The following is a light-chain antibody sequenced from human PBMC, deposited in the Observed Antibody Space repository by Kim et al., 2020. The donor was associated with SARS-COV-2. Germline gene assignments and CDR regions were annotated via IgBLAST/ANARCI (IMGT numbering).Light chain of an antibody. CDR1: SSTIGANYN. V-gene: IGLV1-40*01. CDR3: RTLDRSLSGWV. J-gene: IGLJ3*02. CDR2: GNS. Sequence: TISSGGSSTIGANYNVHWYQQLPGAAPKCLMYGNSNRPSGVPDRFSGSTSGTSASRAISGLQTEDEAEYYCRTLDRSLSGWVFGGGTQLTVL.